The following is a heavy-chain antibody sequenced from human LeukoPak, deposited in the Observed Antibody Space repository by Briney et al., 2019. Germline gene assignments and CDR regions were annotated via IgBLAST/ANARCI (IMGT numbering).Heavy chain of an antibody. CDR1: GFSFSSDFY. V-gene: IGHV4-38-2*01. CDR2: IYHSGST. Sequence: PSETLSLTCAVSGFSFSSDFYWGWVRPSPGKGLEWIGTIYHSGSTFYNPSLKSRVTILADKSKNEVFLKVNSVTAADTAVYYCARVIGDYVIGWYFDLWGRGTLVTVSS. J-gene: IGHJ2*01. D-gene: IGHD3-10*02. CDR3: ARVIGDYVIGWYFDL.